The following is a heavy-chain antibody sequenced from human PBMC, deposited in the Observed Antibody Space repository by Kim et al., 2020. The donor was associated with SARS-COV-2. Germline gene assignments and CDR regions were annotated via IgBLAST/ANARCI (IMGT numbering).Heavy chain of an antibody. V-gene: IGHV3-23*01. CDR3: EASDY. Sequence: GGSLRLSCAASGFTFSRYAMSWARQAPGKGLEWVSNISDSGVQTHYADSVKGRFTISRYNSKSTLFLQMNSLRAEDTAVYYCEASDYWGQGSLVTVSS. J-gene: IGHJ4*02. CDR2: ISDSGVQT. CDR1: GFTFSRYA.